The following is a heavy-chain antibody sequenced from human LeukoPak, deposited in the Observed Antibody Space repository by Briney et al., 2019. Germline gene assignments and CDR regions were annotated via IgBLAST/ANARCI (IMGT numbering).Heavy chain of an antibody. D-gene: IGHD3-16*01. CDR3: ARDARGTGSNVWGSYRLDWFDP. Sequence: SETLSLTCTVSGGSISSGGYYWSWLRQHPGMGLEWIGYIYYSGSTYYNPSLKSRVTISVDTSKNQYSLKLSSVTAADTAVYYCARDARGTGSNVWGSYRLDWFDPWGQGTLVTVSS. CDR1: GGSISSGGYY. CDR2: IYYSGST. V-gene: IGHV4-31*03. J-gene: IGHJ5*02.